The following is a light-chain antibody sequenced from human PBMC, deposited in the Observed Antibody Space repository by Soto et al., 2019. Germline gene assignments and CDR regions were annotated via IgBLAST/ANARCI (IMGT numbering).Light chain of an antibody. CDR1: RSNIGNNF. CDR3: GTLDSSLTAVV. V-gene: IGLV1-51*01. CDR2: DNN. Sequence: QSVLTQPPSVSAAPGQKVTISCSGSRSNIGNNFVAWYQQVPGTAPKLLIYDNNKRPSGIPDRFSGSKSGTSAALDITGLQTGDEADYLCGTLDSSLTAVVFGGGTKLTVL. J-gene: IGLJ3*02.